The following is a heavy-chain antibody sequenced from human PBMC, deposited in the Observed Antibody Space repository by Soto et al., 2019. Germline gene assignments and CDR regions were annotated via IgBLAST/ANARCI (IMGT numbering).Heavy chain of an antibody. V-gene: IGHV3-21*01. CDR1: GFTFSNYI. CDR2: ISSSSTYK. Sequence: GGSLRLSCAASGFTFSNYIINWVRQAPGRGLEWVSSISSSSTYKYYADSVKGRFTISRDNAKNSLYLQMNSLRAEDTAVYYCARDPSPYDFWSGSKRPYGLDVWGQGTTVTVS. CDR3: ARDPSPYDFWSGSKRPYGLDV. D-gene: IGHD3-3*01. J-gene: IGHJ6*02.